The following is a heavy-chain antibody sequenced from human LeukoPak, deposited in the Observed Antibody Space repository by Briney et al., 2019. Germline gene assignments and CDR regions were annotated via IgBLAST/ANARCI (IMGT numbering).Heavy chain of an antibody. CDR1: GGTFNSYA. Sequence: SVKVSCKASGGTFNSYAISWVRQAPGQGLGWMGGIIPIFGTANYAQKFQGRVTVTADKSTNTAYMELSSLRSQDTAVYYCAMFLGYCSGGSCPFDPWGQGTLVTVSS. V-gene: IGHV1-69*06. CDR3: AMFLGYCSGGSCPFDP. D-gene: IGHD2-15*01. J-gene: IGHJ5*02. CDR2: IIPIFGTA.